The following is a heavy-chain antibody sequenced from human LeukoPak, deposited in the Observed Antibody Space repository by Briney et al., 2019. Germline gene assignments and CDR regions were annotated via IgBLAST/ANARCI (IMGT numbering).Heavy chain of an antibody. J-gene: IGHJ6*03. V-gene: IGHV1-8*03. CDR3: ARTQQQLAASYYYYMDV. CDR2: MNPNSGNT. D-gene: IGHD6-13*01. Sequence: ASVKVSCKASGYTFTGYYMHWVRQATGQGLEWMGWMNPNSGNTGYAQKFQGRVTITRNTSISTAYMELSSLRSEDTAVYYCARTQQQLAASYYYYMDVWGKGTTVTVSS. CDR1: GYTFTGYY.